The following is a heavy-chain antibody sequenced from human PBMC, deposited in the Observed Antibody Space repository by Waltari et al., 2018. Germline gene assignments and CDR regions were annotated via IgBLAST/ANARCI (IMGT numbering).Heavy chain of an antibody. J-gene: IGHJ4*02. V-gene: IGHV3-21*01. Sequence: EVQLVESGGGLVKPGGSLRLSCAASGFTFSSYRMNWVRQAPGKGLEWVSSISSSSSYIYYADSVKGRFTISRDNAKNSLYLQMNSLRAEDTAVYYCARGSGSYSAFDYWGQGTLVTVSS. CDR2: ISSSSSYI. CDR3: ARGSGSYSAFDY. D-gene: IGHD1-26*01. CDR1: GFTFSSYR.